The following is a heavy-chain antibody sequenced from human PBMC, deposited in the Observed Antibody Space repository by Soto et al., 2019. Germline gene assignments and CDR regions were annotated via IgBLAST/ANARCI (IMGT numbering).Heavy chain of an antibody. D-gene: IGHD6-19*01. V-gene: IGHV3-33*01. J-gene: IGHJ4*02. CDR1: GFTFSNYG. CDR2: IWYDGSKK. CDR3: ARGEQWLTGGY. Sequence: QVQLVESGGGVVQPGRSLRLSCEASGFTFSNYGMHWVRQAPGKGLAWVAVIWYDGSKKYYADSVKGRFTISRDNSKNTLYLQMNSLRAEDTAVYYCARGEQWLTGGYWGQGTLVTVSS.